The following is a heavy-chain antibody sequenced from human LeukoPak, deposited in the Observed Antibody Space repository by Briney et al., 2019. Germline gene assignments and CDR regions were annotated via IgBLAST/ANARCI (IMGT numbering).Heavy chain of an antibody. D-gene: IGHD3-22*01. Sequence: GRSLRLSRVVSGFTFSSYGMRWVRQAPGKGLEWVALIWYDGSNKYYADSVKGRFTISRDNSKNTLYLQMNSLRADDTAVYYCARDVFTTYDTGGGYFDYWGQGTLVTVSS. J-gene: IGHJ4*02. CDR1: GFTFSSYG. CDR2: IWYDGSNK. CDR3: ARDVFTTYDTGGGYFDY. V-gene: IGHV3-33*01.